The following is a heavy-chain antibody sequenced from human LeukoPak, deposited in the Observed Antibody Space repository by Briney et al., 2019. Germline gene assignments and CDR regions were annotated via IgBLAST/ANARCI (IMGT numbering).Heavy chain of an antibody. CDR3: ASRSGTYPYYFDY. V-gene: IGHV1-18*01. CDR1: GYTFTKYG. J-gene: IGHJ4*02. Sequence: ASVKVSCKASGYTFTKYGISWVRQAPGQGLEWMGWISTYNGNTNYAENLQGRVTMTTDTSTSPAYMELRSLRFDDTAVYYCASRSGTYPYYFDYWGQGTLVTVSS. D-gene: IGHD1-26*01. CDR2: ISTYNGNT.